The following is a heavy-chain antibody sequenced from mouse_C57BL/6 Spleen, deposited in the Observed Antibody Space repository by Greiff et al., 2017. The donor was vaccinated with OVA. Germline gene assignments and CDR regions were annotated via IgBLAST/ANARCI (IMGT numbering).Heavy chain of an antibody. J-gene: IGHJ4*01. CDR3: ARGYYGYGDYAMDY. D-gene: IGHD2-2*01. V-gene: IGHV1-55*01. CDR2: IYPGSGST. Sequence: VQLQQPGAELVKPGASVKMSCKASGYTFTSYWITWVKQRPGQGLEWIGDIYPGSGSTNYNEKFKSKATLTVDTSSSTAYMQLSSLTSEDSAVYYCARGYYGYGDYAMDYWGQGTSVTVSS. CDR1: GYTFTSYW.